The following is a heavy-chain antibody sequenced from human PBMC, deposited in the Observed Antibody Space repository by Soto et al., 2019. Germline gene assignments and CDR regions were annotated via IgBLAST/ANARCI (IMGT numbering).Heavy chain of an antibody. Sequence: VQLQESGPGLVRPSQTLSLTCTVSGGSISTNHYHWTWIRQTPGKGLERIGYIHYSRSIQSNPSLQSRVSMSVDTSKNLFYLKLSSVTDADTAVYFCAREDDGGDRDYYGLDVWGQGTTVTVSS. D-gene: IGHD2-21*02. CDR1: GGSISTNHYH. J-gene: IGHJ6*02. CDR3: AREDDGGDRDYYGLDV. V-gene: IGHV4-30-4*01. CDR2: IHYSRSI.